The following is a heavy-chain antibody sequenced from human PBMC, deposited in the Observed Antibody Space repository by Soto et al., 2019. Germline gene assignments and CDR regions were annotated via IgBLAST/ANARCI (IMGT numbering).Heavy chain of an antibody. J-gene: IGHJ4*02. Sequence: PSETLSLTCTVSGVSISSGGYCWSWIRQHPGKGLEWIGYIYYSGSTYYSPSLKSRISLSVDTSKNQFSLTLTSVTAADTAVYFCARHGLTAYMAYYFDFWGQGTLVTVSS. CDR1: GVSISSGGYC. V-gene: IGHV4-39*01. D-gene: IGHD3-16*01. CDR3: ARHGLTAYMAYYFDF. CDR2: IYYSGST.